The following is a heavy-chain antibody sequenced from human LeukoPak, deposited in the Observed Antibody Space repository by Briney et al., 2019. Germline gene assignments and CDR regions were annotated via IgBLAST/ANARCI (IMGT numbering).Heavy chain of an antibody. CDR2: ISYDGSNK. V-gene: IGHV3-30*19. CDR1: GFTFSNYG. CDR3: ARASGYIAAAGPLDY. Sequence: GRSLRLSCAASGFTFSNYGLHWVRQAPGKGLEWVAVISYDGSNKYYADSVKGRFTISRDNSKNTLYLQMNSLRAEDTAVYYCARASGYIAAAGPLDYWGQGTLVTVSS. D-gene: IGHD6-13*01. J-gene: IGHJ4*02.